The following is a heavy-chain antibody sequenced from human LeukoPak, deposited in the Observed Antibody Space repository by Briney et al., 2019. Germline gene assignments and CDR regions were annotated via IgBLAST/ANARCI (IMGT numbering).Heavy chain of an antibody. CDR3: ARVAFVENWFDP. D-gene: IGHD2/OR15-2a*01. Sequence: GGSLRLSCAASGFTFSSYGMHWVRQAPGKGLEWVAVIWYDGSNKYYADSVKGRFTISRDNSKNTLYLQMNSLRAEDTAVYYCARVAFVENWFDPWGQGTLVTVSS. CDR1: GFTFSSYG. CDR2: IWYDGSNK. J-gene: IGHJ5*02. V-gene: IGHV3-33*01.